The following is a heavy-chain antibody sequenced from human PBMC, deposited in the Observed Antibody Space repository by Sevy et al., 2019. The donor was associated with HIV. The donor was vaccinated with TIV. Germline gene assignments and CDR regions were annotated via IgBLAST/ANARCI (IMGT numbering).Heavy chain of an antibody. CDR1: GFTFSRYS. J-gene: IGHJ4*02. CDR3: AREGCTKPHDY. Sequence: GGSLRLSCAASGFTFSRYSMSWVRQPPGKGLEWVSTLSFGCGEINHADSVKGRFTISRDNSKNSLYLQMNNLRAEDTAVYYCAREGCTKPHDYWGQGTLVTVSS. CDR2: LSFGCGEI. D-gene: IGHD2-8*01. V-gene: IGHV3-23*01.